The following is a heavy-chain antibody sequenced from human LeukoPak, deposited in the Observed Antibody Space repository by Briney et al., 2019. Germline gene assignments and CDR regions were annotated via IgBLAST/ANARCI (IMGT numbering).Heavy chain of an antibody. Sequence: GGSLRLSCVASGFTFSSYSINWVRQAPGKGLEWVSYISSSSTIYYADSVKGRFTISRDNAKNSLYLRMNSLRAEDTAVYYCARAYKVDYYSYYYMDVWGKGTTVTVSS. V-gene: IGHV3-48*04. J-gene: IGHJ6*03. CDR3: ARAYKVDYYSYYYMDV. D-gene: IGHD1-1*01. CDR2: ISSSSTI. CDR1: GFTFSSYS.